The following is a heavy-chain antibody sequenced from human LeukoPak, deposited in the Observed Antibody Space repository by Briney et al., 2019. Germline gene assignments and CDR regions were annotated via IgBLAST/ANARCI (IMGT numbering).Heavy chain of an antibody. Sequence: GGSLRLSCAASGFTFSTYWMSWVRQAPGKGLEWVANINKEGSEKHYVDSVKGRFTISRDNVKSSLYLQMNSLRAEDTAIYYCAKVYAGTWYDKWGQGTLVTVSS. CDR3: AKVYAGTWYDK. J-gene: IGHJ5*02. V-gene: IGHV3-7*02. D-gene: IGHD3-16*01. CDR1: GFTFSTYW. CDR2: INKEGSEK.